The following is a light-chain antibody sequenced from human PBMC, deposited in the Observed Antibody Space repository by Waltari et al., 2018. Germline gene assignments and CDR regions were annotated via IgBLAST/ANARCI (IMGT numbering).Light chain of an antibody. CDR2: AAS. Sequence: DIQMTQSTSSVSASVGARVTIPCRASEDVSTWLACYQQKPGTVPQLLIFAASVLRTGVSSRFTGSGSGTDFTLTISSLEPEDFATYYCQQSNTFPLTFGGGTKVEIK. V-gene: IGKV1-12*01. J-gene: IGKJ4*01. CDR1: EDVSTW. CDR3: QQSNTFPLT.